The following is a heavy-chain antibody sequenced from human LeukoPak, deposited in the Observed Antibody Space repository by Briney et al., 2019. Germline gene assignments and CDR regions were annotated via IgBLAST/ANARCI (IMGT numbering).Heavy chain of an antibody. CDR3: ARQSMGDGYNAGDFGY. V-gene: IGHV5-51*01. CDR2: IHPSDSQT. Sequence: GESLKISCKGSGYSFSIYRIAWVRQMPGKGLEWMGIIHPSDSQTTYSPSFQGQVTISADKSISTAYLQWSSLKASDTAMYHCARQSMGDGYNAGDFGYWGQGTLVSVSS. J-gene: IGHJ4*02. D-gene: IGHD5-24*01. CDR1: GYSFSIYR.